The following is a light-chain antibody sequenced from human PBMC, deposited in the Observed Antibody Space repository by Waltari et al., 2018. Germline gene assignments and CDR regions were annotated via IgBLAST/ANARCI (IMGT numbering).Light chain of an antibody. CDR2: RAS. J-gene: IGKJ2*03. Sequence: DIQMTQSPSTLSASVGDRVTITCRASQTIDYWLAWYQQKPGKAPNLLIYRASTLKSGVPSRCSGSGSVTEFTLTISSLQPDDFATYYCQQYNTYTYSFGQGTNLEIK. CDR1: QTIDYW. CDR3: QQYNTYTYS. V-gene: IGKV1-5*03.